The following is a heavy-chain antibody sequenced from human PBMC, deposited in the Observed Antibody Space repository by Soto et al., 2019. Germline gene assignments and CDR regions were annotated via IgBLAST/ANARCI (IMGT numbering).Heavy chain of an antibody. V-gene: IGHV4-39*01. CDR3: ARGGNYYGSGSYLAWYYYYMDV. D-gene: IGHD3-10*01. Sequence: SETLSLTCTVSGGSISSSSYYWGWIRQPPGKGLEWIGSIYYSGSTYYNPSLKSRVTISVDTSKNQFSLRLSSVTAADTAVYYCARGGNYYGSGSYLAWYYYYMDVWGKGTTVTVSS. CDR2: IYYSGST. J-gene: IGHJ6*03. CDR1: GGSISSSSYY.